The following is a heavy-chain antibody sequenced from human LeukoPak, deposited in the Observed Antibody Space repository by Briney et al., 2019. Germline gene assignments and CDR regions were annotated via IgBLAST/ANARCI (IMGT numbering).Heavy chain of an antibody. J-gene: IGHJ4*02. D-gene: IGHD3-3*01. CDR1: GGSFSGYY. CDR2: INHSGGT. Sequence: PSETLSLTCAVYGGSFSGYYWSWIRQPPGKGLEWIGEINHSGGTNYNPSLKSRVTISVDTSKDQFSLKLSSVTAADTAVYYCARGSYDFWSGSYYFDYWGQGTLVTVSS. CDR3: ARGSYDFWSGSYYFDY. V-gene: IGHV4-34*01.